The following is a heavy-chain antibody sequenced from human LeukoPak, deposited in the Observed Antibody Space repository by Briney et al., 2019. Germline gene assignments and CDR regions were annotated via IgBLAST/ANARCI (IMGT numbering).Heavy chain of an antibody. D-gene: IGHD2-2*01. CDR2: IYTSGST. CDR3: ARGIVVVPAAGGFDYYYMDV. V-gene: IGHV4-61*02. Sequence: SQTLSLTCTVSGGSISSGSYYWSWIRQPAGKGLEWIGRIYTSGSTNYNPSLKSRVTMSVDTSKNQFSLKLSSVTAADTAVYYCARGIVVVPAAGGFDYYYMDVWGKGTTVTVSS. CDR1: GGSISSGSYY. J-gene: IGHJ6*03.